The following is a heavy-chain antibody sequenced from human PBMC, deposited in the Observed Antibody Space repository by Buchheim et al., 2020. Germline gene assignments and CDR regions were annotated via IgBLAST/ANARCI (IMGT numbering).Heavy chain of an antibody. CDR1: GGSISSYY. V-gene: IGHV4-59*01. Sequence: QVQLQESGPGLVKPSETLSLTCTVSGGSISSYYWSWIRQPPGKGLEWIGYIYYSGSTNYNPSFKSRVTISVDTSKNQFSLKLSSVAAADTAVYYCARSGPAAIWEDYYYYGMDVWGQGTT. D-gene: IGHD2-2*02. CDR3: ARSGPAAIWEDYYYYGMDV. J-gene: IGHJ6*02. CDR2: IYYSGST.